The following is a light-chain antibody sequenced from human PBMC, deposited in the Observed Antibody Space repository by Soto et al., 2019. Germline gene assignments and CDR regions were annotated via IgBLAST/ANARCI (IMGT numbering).Light chain of an antibody. J-gene: IGKJ1*01. CDR1: QSILYSSNNKNY. V-gene: IGKV4-1*01. CDR2: WAS. CDR3: QQDYSAPWT. Sequence: DIVMTQSPDSLAVSLGERATINCKSSQSILYSSNNKNYLAWYQQKAGQPPKLLIYWASTRESGVPDRFSGSGSGTDFTLTISSLQAEDVAVYYCQQDYSAPWTFGQGTKVEIK.